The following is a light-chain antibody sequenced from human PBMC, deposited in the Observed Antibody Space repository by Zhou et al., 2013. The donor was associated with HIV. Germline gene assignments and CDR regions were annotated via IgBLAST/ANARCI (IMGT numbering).Light chain of an antibody. CDR1: SSDVGAYNY. J-gene: IGLJ2*01. CDR3: SSYTSINTVV. CDR2: DVS. Sequence: QSALTQPASVSGSPGQSITISCTGTSSDVGAYNYVYWHQQHPGKAPKLMIYDVSKQPSGVSNRFSGSKSGNTASLTISGLQAEDEADYYCSSYTSINTVVFGGGTKLTV. V-gene: IGLV2-14*03.